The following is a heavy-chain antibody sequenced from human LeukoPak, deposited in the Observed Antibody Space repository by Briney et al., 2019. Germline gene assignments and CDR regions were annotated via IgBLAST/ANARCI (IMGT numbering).Heavy chain of an antibody. CDR2: INADGSTT. CDR1: GFTFGNSW. J-gene: IGHJ3*01. CDR3: VVVVEPPDSDGFDV. Sequence: GGSLRLSCAAYGFTFGNSWGHWVRQPPGKGLVWVSLINADGSTTTYADSEKGRFTISRDNARHTLSLQTNSLTIEDTAVYYCVVVVEPPDSDGFDVWGQGTMITVSS. V-gene: IGHV3-74*01. D-gene: IGHD1-14*01.